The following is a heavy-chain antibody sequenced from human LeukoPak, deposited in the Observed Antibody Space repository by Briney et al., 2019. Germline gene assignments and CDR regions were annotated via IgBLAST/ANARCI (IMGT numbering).Heavy chain of an antibody. CDR1: GYTFTSYD. D-gene: IGHD2-15*01. J-gene: IGHJ5*02. CDR2: IIPIFGTA. CDR3: ARGIGGHNWFDP. Sequence: ASVKVSCKASGYTFTSYDINWVRQAPGQGLEWMGGIIPIFGTANYAQKFQGRVTITADESTSTAYMELSSLRSEDTAVYYCARGIGGHNWFDPWGQGTLVTVSS. V-gene: IGHV1-69*13.